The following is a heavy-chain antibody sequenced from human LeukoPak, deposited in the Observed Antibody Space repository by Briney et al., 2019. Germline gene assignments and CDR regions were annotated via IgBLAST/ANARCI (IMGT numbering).Heavy chain of an antibody. CDR3: ARDLSPVVRASPMGY. D-gene: IGHD3-10*01. V-gene: IGHV3-53*05. Sequence: GGSLRLSCAASGFTVSSNYMSWVRQAPGKGLEWVSVIYSGGSTYYADSVKGRFTISSDTSKNTLYLQMNSLRAEDTAVYYCARDLSPVVRASPMGYWGQGTPVTVSS. CDR1: GFTVSSNY. J-gene: IGHJ4*02. CDR2: IYSGGST.